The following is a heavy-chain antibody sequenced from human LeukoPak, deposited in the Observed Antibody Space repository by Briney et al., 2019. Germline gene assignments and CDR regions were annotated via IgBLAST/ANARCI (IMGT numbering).Heavy chain of an antibody. CDR2: ISGSGGRT. D-gene: IGHD2-21*02. CDR3: VVVSYCAVACYDY. J-gene: IGHJ4*02. V-gene: IGHV3-23*01. CDR1: GFTFSSYA. Sequence: PGGSLRLSCAASGFTFSSYAMSRVRQAPGKGLEWVSAISGSGGRTYYADSVRGRFTISRDNSKNTVYVQMNSLRAEDTAIYFCVVVSYCAVACYDYWGQGTLVTVSS.